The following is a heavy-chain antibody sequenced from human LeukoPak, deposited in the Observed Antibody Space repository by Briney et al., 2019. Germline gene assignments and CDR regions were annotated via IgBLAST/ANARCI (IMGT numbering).Heavy chain of an antibody. Sequence: ASVKVSCKASGYTFTSYGISWVRQAPGQGLEWMGWISAYNGNTNYAQKLQGRVTMTTDTSTSTAYMELRSLRSDDTAVYYCARDYDILTGSEGYFDYWGQGTLVTVSS. CDR2: ISAYNGNT. D-gene: IGHD3-9*01. CDR1: GYTFTSYG. CDR3: ARDYDILTGSEGYFDY. V-gene: IGHV1-18*01. J-gene: IGHJ4*02.